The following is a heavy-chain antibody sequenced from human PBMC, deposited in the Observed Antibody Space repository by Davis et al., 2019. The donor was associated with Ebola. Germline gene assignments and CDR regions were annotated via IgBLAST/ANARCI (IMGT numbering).Heavy chain of an antibody. Sequence: SETLSLTCTVSGGSISSYYWSWIRQHPGKGLEWIGYIYYSGSTYYNPSLKSRVTISVDKSKNQFSLKLSSVTAADTAVYYCARGSGYCSGGSCYVWFDPWGQGTLVTVSS. CDR3: ARGSGYCSGGSCYVWFDP. J-gene: IGHJ5*02. CDR2: IYYSGST. CDR1: GGSISSYY. D-gene: IGHD2-15*01. V-gene: IGHV4-59*12.